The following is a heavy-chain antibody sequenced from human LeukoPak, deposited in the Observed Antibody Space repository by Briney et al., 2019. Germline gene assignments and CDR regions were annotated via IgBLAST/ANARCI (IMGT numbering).Heavy chain of an antibody. CDR2: IYHSEST. J-gene: IGHJ4*02. D-gene: IGHD3/OR15-3a*01. V-gene: IGHV4-30-2*01. CDR1: GGSISSGGYS. CDR3: ARGRTDGLDY. Sequence: SETLSLTCAVSGGSISSGGYSWSWIRQPPGKGLEWTGYIYHSESTYYNPSLKSRVTISVDRSKNQFSLKLSSVTAADTAVYYCARGRTDGLDYWGQGTLVTVSS.